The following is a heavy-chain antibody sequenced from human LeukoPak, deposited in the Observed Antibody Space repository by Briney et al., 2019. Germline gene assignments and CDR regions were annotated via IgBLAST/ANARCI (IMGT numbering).Heavy chain of an antibody. J-gene: IGHJ4*02. Sequence: PGGSLRLSCAASAFTFSSYGMHWVRQTPGKGLEWVAFIRYDGVNKYYADSVKGRFTISRDNAKNSLYLQMNSLRAEDTAVYYCARAGGSGTTLDYWGQGTLVTVSS. CDR1: AFTFSSYG. CDR2: IRYDGVNK. V-gene: IGHV3-30*02. CDR3: ARAGGSGTTLDY. D-gene: IGHD3-10*01.